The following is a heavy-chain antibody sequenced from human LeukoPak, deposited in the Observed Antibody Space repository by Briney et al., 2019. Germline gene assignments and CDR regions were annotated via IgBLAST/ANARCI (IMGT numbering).Heavy chain of an antibody. D-gene: IGHD3-9*01. CDR2: IYYSGST. J-gene: IGHJ4*02. V-gene: IGHV4-39*01. CDR3: ASYYYILTGFDY. CDR1: GGSISSSSYY. Sequence: PSETLSLTCTVSGGSISSSSYYWGWIRQPPGKGLEWIGSIYYSGSTYYNPSLKSRVTISVDTSKNQFSLKLSSVTAADTAVYYCASYYYILTGFDYWGQGTLVTVSS.